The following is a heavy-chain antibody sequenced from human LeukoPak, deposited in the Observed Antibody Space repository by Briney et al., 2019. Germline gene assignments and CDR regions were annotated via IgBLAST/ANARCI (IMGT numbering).Heavy chain of an antibody. D-gene: IGHD5-18*01. V-gene: IGHV3-74*01. CDR1: GFTFSSSW. J-gene: IGHJ4*02. Sequence: GVSLRLSCAASGFTFSSSWMHWVRQAPGKGLVWVSRINSDGSSTSYADSVKGRFTISRDNAKNTLYLQMNSLRAEDTAVYYCASGNYGYVDYWGQGTLVTVSS. CDR3: ASGNYGYVDY. CDR2: INSDGSST.